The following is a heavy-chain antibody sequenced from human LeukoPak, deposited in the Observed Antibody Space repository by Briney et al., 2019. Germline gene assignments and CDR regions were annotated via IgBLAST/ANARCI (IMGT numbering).Heavy chain of an antibody. D-gene: IGHD6-13*01. CDR2: ISSSSSYI. Sequence: PGGSLGLSCAASGFTFSSYSMNWVRQAPGKGLEWVSSISSSSSYIYYADLVKGRFTISRDNAKNSLYLEMNSLRAEDTAVYHCARTPAYSSTWESFDYWGQGTLVTVSS. V-gene: IGHV3-21*01. J-gene: IGHJ4*02. CDR1: GFTFSSYS. CDR3: ARTPAYSSTWESFDY.